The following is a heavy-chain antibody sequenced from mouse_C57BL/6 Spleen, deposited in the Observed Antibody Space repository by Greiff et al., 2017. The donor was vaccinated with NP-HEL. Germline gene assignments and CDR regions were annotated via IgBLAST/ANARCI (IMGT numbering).Heavy chain of an antibody. CDR1: GFNITADY. Sequence: VQLQQSGAELVRPGASVKLSCTASGFNITADYMHWVKQRPEQGLAWIGWIDPENGDTDYASTFQGQATITANTSSNTAYLLLSSRTSEDTAVYYCTTKDFDYWGQGTTLTVSS. CDR3: TTKDFDY. J-gene: IGHJ2*01. V-gene: IGHV14-4*01. CDR2: IDPENGDT.